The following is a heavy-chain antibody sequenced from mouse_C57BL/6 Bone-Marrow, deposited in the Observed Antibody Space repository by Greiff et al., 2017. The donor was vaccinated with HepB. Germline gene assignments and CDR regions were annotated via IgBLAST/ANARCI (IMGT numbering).Heavy chain of an antibody. Sequence: VKLVESGPGLVAPSQSLSITCTVSGFSLTSYGVHWVRQPPGKGLEWLVVIWSDGSTTYNSALKSRLSISKDNSKSQVFLKMNSLQTDDTAMYYCARHETAQAIYAMDYWGQGTSVTVSS. CDR3: ARHETAQAIYAMDY. CDR2: IWSDGST. V-gene: IGHV2-6-1*01. J-gene: IGHJ4*01. CDR1: GFSLTSYG. D-gene: IGHD3-2*02.